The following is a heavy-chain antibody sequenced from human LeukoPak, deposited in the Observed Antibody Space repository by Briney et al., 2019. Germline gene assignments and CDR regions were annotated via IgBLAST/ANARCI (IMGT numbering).Heavy chain of an antibody. CDR1: GFTFSSYS. CDR2: ISRGNSYI. J-gene: IGHJ4*02. Sequence: GGSLRLSCAASGFTFSSYSMNWVRQAPGKGLEWVSSISRGNSYIYYADSLKGRFTISRDDAKSSLYLQMNSLRAEDTAVYYCARVGYYDSSGYYPVPFDNWGQGTLVTVSS. V-gene: IGHV3-21*01. D-gene: IGHD3-22*01. CDR3: ARVGYYDSSGYYPVPFDN.